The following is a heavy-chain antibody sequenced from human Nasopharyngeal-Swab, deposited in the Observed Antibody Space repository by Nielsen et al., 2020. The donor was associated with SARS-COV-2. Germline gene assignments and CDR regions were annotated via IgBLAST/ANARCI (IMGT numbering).Heavy chain of an antibody. J-gene: IGHJ4*02. CDR1: GASVSSHSAG. Sequence: SETLSLTFAISGASVSSHSAGWNWIRQSPSRGLEWLGRTLYRSKWYNDYAESVKSRIAVNPDTSKNQFSLQLNSVTPEDTAVYYCARGRDFSFDSWGQGTLVTASS. CDR2: TLYRSKWYN. D-gene: IGHD3-3*01. V-gene: IGHV6-1*01. CDR3: ARGRDFSFDS.